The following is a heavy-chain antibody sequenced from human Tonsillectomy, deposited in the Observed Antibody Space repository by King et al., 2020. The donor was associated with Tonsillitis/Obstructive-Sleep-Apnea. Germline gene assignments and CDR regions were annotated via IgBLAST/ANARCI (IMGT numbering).Heavy chain of an antibody. D-gene: IGHD6-13*01. Sequence: VQLVESGGGLVQPGGSLRLSCAASGFTFSSYWMSWVRQAPGKGLEWVANIKQDGSEKYYVDSVKGRFTISRDNAKNSLYLQMNSLRAEDTAVYYCASHSGYGSSCPNELDYWGQGTLVTVSS. J-gene: IGHJ4*02. CDR1: GFTFSSYW. CDR3: ASHSGYGSSCPNELDY. V-gene: IGHV3-7*01. CDR2: IKQDGSEK.